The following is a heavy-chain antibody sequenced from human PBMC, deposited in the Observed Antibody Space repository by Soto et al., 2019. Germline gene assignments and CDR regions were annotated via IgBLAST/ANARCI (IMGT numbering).Heavy chain of an antibody. CDR3: ARLPNKSPQN. CDR1: GFTFSSYW. J-gene: IGHJ1*01. CDR2: ISTDASST. Sequence: EVQLVESGGGLVQPGGSLRLSCAASGFTFSSYWMHWVHQAPGKGLVWVSSISTDASSTSYADPVKGRFTISRDNSKNTLYLQMNSVRVEDTAVYYCARLPNKSPQNWGQGTLVIVAP. V-gene: IGHV3-74*01.